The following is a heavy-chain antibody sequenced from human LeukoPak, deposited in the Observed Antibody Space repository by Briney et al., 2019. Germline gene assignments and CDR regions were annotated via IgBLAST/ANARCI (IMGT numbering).Heavy chain of an antibody. J-gene: IGHJ5*02. CDR2: ITSSSNSI. CDR1: GFTFSSYS. CDR3: VRYIYGLWNNWFDP. Sequence: GGSLRLSCAASGFTFSSYSMNWVRQAPGKGLEWVSSITSSSNSIYYADSVKGRFTISRDNSKNTLYLQMNSLRAEDTAVYYCVRYIYGLWNNWFDPWGQGTLVTVSS. V-gene: IGHV3-21*04. D-gene: IGHD5-18*01.